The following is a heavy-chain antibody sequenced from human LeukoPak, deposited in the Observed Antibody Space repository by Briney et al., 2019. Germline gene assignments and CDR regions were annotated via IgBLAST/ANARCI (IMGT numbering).Heavy chain of an antibody. J-gene: IGHJ4*02. CDR3: ATWPLRFLEYDYFDY. Sequence: SVKVSCKASGGTFSSYAISWVRQAPGQGLEWMGGIIPTFGTANYAQKFQGRVTITTDESTSTAYMELSSLRSEDTAVYYCATWPLRFLEYDYFDYWGQGTLVTVSS. D-gene: IGHD3-3*01. CDR1: GGTFSSYA. CDR2: IIPTFGTA. V-gene: IGHV1-69*05.